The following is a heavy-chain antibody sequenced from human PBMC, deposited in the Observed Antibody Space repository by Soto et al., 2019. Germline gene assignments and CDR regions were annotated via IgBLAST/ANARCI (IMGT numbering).Heavy chain of an antibody. CDR1: GGSINNYY. J-gene: IGHJ5*02. CDR3: ARGRYDSSGPLDA. D-gene: IGHD3-22*01. V-gene: IGHV4-59*01. CDR2: IYYSGYT. Sequence: QVQLQESGPGLVKPSETLSLTCTVSGGSINNYYWSWIRQPPGKGLEWIGYIYYSGYTNYNPSLKSRIXXLXDXXKNPFSLKLSALTAADTAVYYCARGRYDSSGPLDAWGQGTLVTVSS.